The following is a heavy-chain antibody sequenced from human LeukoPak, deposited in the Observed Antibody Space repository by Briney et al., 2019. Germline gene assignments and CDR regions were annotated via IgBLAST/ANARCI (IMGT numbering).Heavy chain of an antibody. J-gene: IGHJ6*02. D-gene: IGHD4-11*01. V-gene: IGHV4-30-4*01. CDR2: IYYSGGT. Sequence: SETLSLTCTVSGGSISSGDYYWSWIRQPPGKGLEWIGYIYYSGGTYYNPSLKSRVTISVDTSKNQFSLKLSSVTAADTAVYYCASLATTVTTGDYYYYGMDVWGQGTTVTVSS. CDR1: GGSISSGDYY. CDR3: ASLATTVTTGDYYYYGMDV.